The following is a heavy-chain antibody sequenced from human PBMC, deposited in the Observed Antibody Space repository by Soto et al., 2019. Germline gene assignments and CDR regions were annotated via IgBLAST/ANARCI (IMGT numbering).Heavy chain of an antibody. CDR2: IYYSGST. J-gene: IGHJ3*02. CDR1: GGSISSGDYY. V-gene: IGHV4-61*08. CDR3: ARANWNYAAGAFDI. Sequence: SETLSLTCTVSGGSISSGDYYWSWIRQSPGKGLEWIGYIYYSGSTNYNPSLKSRVTISVDTSKNQFSLKLSSVTAADTAVYYCARANWNYAAGAFDIWGQGTMVTVSS. D-gene: IGHD1-7*01.